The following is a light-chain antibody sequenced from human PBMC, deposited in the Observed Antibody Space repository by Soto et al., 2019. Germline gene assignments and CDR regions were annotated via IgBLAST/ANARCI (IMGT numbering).Light chain of an antibody. CDR1: YSNIGSNT. V-gene: IGLV1-44*01. CDR3: ATWDDNLSGWV. Sequence: QSVLTQPPSLSGTPGQRVTVSCSGSYSNIGSNTVNWYQQFPGTAPKLLIYSNNQRPSGVPDRFSGSKSGTSASLAISGLQSDDEAHYYCATWDDNLSGWVFGGGTKVTVL. J-gene: IGLJ3*02. CDR2: SNN.